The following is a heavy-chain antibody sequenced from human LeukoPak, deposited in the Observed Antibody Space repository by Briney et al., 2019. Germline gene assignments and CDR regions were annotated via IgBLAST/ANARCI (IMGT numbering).Heavy chain of an antibody. D-gene: IGHD4-17*01. CDR3: AKNRHGDYASLDY. CDR2: ISDSGGST. V-gene: IGHV3-23*01. J-gene: IGHJ4*02. Sequence: PGGSLRLSCAASGFTFSSYAMSWVRQAPGKGLEWVSSISDSGGSTYYADSVKGRFTISRDNSKNTLYLQMNSLRAEDTAVYYCAKNRHGDYASLDYWGQGTLVTVSS. CDR1: GFTFSSYA.